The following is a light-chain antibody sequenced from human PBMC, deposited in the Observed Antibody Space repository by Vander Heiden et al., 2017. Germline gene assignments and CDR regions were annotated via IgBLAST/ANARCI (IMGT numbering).Light chain of an antibody. V-gene: IGKV3-15*01. CDR1: QTIASN. Sequence: EIVMTQPPVTLSVSPGERATLSCRASQTIASNLTWYQQRPGQAPRLLIYAASTRATDVPARFSGRGSGTDFTLTINNLQSEDFVVYYCQQYQDWPFTFGQGTKPEI. CDR2: AAS. CDR3: QQYQDWPFT. J-gene: IGKJ2*01.